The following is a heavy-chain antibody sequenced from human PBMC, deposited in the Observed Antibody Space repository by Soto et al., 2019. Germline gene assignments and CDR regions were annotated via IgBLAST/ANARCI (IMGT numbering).Heavy chain of an antibody. CDR2: IIPIFGTA. Sequence: SVKVSCKASGGTFSSYAISWVRQAPGQGLEWMGGIIPIFGTANSAQKFQGRVTITADESTSTAYMELSSLRSEDTAVYYCARQPHRITIFGVALDYWGQGTPGTVSA. CDR3: ARQPHRITIFGVALDY. CDR1: GGTFSSYA. J-gene: IGHJ4*02. D-gene: IGHD3-3*01. V-gene: IGHV1-69*13.